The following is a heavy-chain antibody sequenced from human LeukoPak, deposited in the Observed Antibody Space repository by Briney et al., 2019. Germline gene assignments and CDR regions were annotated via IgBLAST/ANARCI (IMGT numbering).Heavy chain of an antibody. CDR2: INHSGST. V-gene: IGHV4-34*01. CDR3: ARTIGGYGSGSYRTTYHQFDY. J-gene: IGHJ4*02. CDR1: RGSISSYY. D-gene: IGHD3-10*01. Sequence: PSETLSLTCTVSRGSISSYYWSWIRQPPGKGLEWIGEINHSGSTNYNPSLKSRVTISVDTSKNQFSLKLSSVTAADTAVYYCARTIGGYGSGSYRTTYHQFDYWGQGTLVTVSS.